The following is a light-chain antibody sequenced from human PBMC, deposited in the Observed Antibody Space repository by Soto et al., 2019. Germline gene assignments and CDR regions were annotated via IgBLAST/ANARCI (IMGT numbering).Light chain of an antibody. CDR3: SSYTSSSTWV. CDR1: SSYVGGYNY. Sequence: QSALTQPASVSGSPGQSITISCSETSSYVGGYNYVSWYQQHPGKAPKLMIYEVSNRPSGVSNRFSGSKSGNTASLSISGLQAEDEADYYCSSYTSSSTWVFGGGTKVTVL. CDR2: EVS. J-gene: IGLJ3*02. V-gene: IGLV2-14*01.